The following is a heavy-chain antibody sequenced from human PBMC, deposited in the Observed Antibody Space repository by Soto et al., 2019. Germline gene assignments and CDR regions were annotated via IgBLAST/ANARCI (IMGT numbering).Heavy chain of an antibody. D-gene: IGHD4-4*01. V-gene: IGHV3-53*01. CDR1: GLTVSSCY. CDR3: AGSLTMTPVAKIDY. J-gene: IGHJ4*02. Sequence: EVQLVESGGGLIQPGGSLRLSCSASGLTVSSCYMTWVRQAPGKGLEWVSVIYVGGSTYYADSVKGGLTISRDHSKNTLYLQMNSLKADDTTVYYCAGSLTMTPVAKIDYWGQGTLVTVSS. CDR2: IYVGGST.